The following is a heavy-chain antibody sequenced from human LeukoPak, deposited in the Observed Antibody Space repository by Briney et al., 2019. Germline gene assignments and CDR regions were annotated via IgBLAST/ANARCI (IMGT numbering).Heavy chain of an antibody. CDR1: GFTFDDYG. Sequence: PGGSLRLSCAASGFTFDDYGMSWVRHAPGKGLEWVSGINWNGGSTGYADSVKGRFTISRDNAKNSLYLQMNSLRAEDTALYYCARSALDVGYSYGYFDYWGQGILVAVSS. D-gene: IGHD5-18*01. V-gene: IGHV3-20*04. CDR3: ARSALDVGYSYGYFDY. J-gene: IGHJ4*02. CDR2: INWNGGST.